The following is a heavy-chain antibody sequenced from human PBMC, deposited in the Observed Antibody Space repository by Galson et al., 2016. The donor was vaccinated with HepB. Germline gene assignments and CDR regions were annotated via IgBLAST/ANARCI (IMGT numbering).Heavy chain of an antibody. J-gene: IGHJ4*02. Sequence: SVKVSCKASGYTFTSYAISWVRQAPAQALEYLGWIDTSNGNTNYPQKLQDRVTLTTDTSTSTTYMELRSLISDDTAVYYCARHYSSTWPAGLIFDSWGPGTRVTVSS. CDR3: ARHYSSTWPAGLIFDS. CDR1: GYTFTSYA. CDR2: IDTSNGNT. D-gene: IGHD6-6*01. V-gene: IGHV1-18*01.